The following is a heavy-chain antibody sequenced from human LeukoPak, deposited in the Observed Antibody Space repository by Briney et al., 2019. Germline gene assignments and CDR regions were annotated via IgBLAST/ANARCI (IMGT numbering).Heavy chain of an antibody. V-gene: IGHV1-3*01. D-gene: IGHD1-26*01. Sequence: GASVKVSCKASEYTFTDYAINWVRQAPGQRLEWMGWINAGNGNTRYSQRFQGRVTITRDTSASTAYMELSSLRSEDTAVYYCARGGDSGSYSGVGAFDIWGQGTMVTVSS. CDR1: EYTFTDYA. CDR2: INAGNGNT. J-gene: IGHJ3*02. CDR3: ARGGDSGSYSGVGAFDI.